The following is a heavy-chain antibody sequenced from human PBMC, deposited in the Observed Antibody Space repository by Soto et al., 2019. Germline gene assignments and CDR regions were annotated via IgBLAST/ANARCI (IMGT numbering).Heavy chain of an antibody. CDR3: AHRRTGDLIDY. V-gene: IGHV2-5*02. D-gene: IGHD2-21*01. CDR1: GFSLTTRGVG. Sequence: QITLKESGPALVKPTQTLTLTCTFSGFSLTTRGVGVGWIRQPPRKALEWLALIYWDDDRRYSPSLKNRLTITEDTSKNQVVLTMTNMGPVDTATYHCAHRRTGDLIDYLGQGTLVTVSS. J-gene: IGHJ4*02. CDR2: IYWDDDR.